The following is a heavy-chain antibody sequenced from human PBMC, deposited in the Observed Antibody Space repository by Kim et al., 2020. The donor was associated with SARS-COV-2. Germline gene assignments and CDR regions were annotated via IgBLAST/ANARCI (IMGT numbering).Heavy chain of an antibody. Sequence: YPGYVKGRFTSARENAKNSLYLQMNSLRAGDTAVYYCARGGLGNSNVVDYWGQGTLVTVSS. CDR3: ARGGLGNSNVVDY. J-gene: IGHJ4*02. D-gene: IGHD6-13*01. V-gene: IGHV3-13*01.